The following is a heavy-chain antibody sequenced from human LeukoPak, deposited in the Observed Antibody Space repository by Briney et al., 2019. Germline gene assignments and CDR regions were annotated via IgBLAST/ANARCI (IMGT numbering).Heavy chain of an antibody. J-gene: IGHJ3*02. CDR2: IYSGGST. V-gene: IGHV3-53*01. Sequence: GGSLRLSCAASGFTVSSNYMSWVRQAPGKGLEWVSVIYSGGSTYYADSVKGRFTISRDNSKNTLFLHMNSLRAEDTAVYYCARVEPGAFDIWGQGTMVTVSS. CDR1: GFTVSSNY. CDR3: ARVEPGAFDI.